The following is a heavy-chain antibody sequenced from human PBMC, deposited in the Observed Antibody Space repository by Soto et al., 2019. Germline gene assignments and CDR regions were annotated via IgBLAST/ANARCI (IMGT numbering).Heavy chain of an antibody. Sequence: QVQLVQSGAEVKKPGSSVKVSCKASGGTFSSYSINWVRQAPGQGLEWMGELIPIFGTANYAQKFQGRVTITAEESTSTAYMELSSLRSEYTAVYYCARDGGSHSGGIDYCGQGTLVTVSS. CDR1: GGTFSSYS. V-gene: IGHV1-69*01. J-gene: IGHJ4*02. D-gene: IGHD1-26*01. CDR2: LIPIFGTA. CDR3: ARDGGSHSGGIDY.